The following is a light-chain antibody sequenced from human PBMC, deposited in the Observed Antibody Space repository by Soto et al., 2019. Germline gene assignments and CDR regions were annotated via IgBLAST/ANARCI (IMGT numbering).Light chain of an antibody. CDR1: SSDVGGFNY. V-gene: IGLV2-14*01. CDR2: EVN. J-gene: IGLJ1*01. CDR3: SSYTSSSTFYV. Sequence: ALTQPASVSGSPGQSITISCTGTSSDVGGFNYVSWYQQHPGKAPKLMIYEVNNRPSGVSNRFSGSKSGNTASLTISGLQAEDEADYYCSSYTSSSTFYVFGSGTKVTVL.